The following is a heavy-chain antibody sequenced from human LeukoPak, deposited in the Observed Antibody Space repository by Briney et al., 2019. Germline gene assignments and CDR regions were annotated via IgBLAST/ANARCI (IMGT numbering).Heavy chain of an antibody. CDR2: INPSGGNT. CDR1: GYTFSSYY. D-gene: IGHD3-10*01. CDR3: ASGSGTWSPDY. Sequence: ASVKVSCKASGYTFSSYYMHWVRQATGQGLEWMGIINPSGGNTSYAQKFQGRVTMTRDTSTSTAYMDMSRLRTEDTAIYYCASGSGTWSPDYWGKGTLVTVSS. J-gene: IGHJ4*02. V-gene: IGHV1-46*01.